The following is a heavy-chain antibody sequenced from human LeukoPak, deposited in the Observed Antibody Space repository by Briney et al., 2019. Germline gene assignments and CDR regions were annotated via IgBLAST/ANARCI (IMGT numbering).Heavy chain of an antibody. CDR3: ARDTVLLWFGDAPRWFDP. Sequence: ASVKVSCKASGYTFTGYYMHWVRQAPGQGLEWMGWINPNSGGTNYAQKFQGRVTMTRDTSISTAYTELSRLRSDDTAVYYCARDTVLLWFGDAPRWFDPWGQGTLVTVSS. CDR2: INPNSGGT. J-gene: IGHJ5*02. D-gene: IGHD3-10*01. V-gene: IGHV1-2*02. CDR1: GYTFTGYY.